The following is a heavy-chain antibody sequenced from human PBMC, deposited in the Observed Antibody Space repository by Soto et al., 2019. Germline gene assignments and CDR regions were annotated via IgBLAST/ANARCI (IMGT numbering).Heavy chain of an antibody. CDR3: AREHTYYYDCSGYSPDAFDI. CDR2: IIPIFGTA. D-gene: IGHD3-22*01. CDR1: GGTFSSYA. J-gene: IGHJ3*02. Sequence: QVQLVQSGAEVKKPGSSMKVSCKASGGTFSSYAISWVRQAPGQGLEWMGGIIPIFGTANYAQKFQGRVTITADESTSTAYMELSSLRSEDTDVYYCAREHTYYYDCSGYSPDAFDIWGQGTMVTVSS. V-gene: IGHV1-69*01.